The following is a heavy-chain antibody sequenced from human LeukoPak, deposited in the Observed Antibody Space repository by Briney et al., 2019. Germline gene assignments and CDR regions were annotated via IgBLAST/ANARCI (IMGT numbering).Heavy chain of an antibody. D-gene: IGHD5-18*01. CDR2: IYYSGST. J-gene: IGHJ4*02. Sequence: TLSLTCTVSGGSISRGGYYWSWIRQHPGKGREWRGYIYYSGSTYHNPSLKSRVTIPVDTSKNQFSLKPRSVPAADTAVYYCARDGRRYSYAVPTFAYWGQGTLVTVSS. CDR1: GGSISRGGYY. V-gene: IGHV4-31*03. CDR3: ARDGRRYSYAVPTFAY.